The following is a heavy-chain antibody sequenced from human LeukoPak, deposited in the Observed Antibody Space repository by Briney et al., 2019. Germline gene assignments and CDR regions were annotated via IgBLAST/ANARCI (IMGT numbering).Heavy chain of an antibody. CDR3: ARDEGDILTGYCPY. CDR2: ISYDGSNK. J-gene: IGHJ4*02. Sequence: GRSLRLSCAASGFTFSSYAMHGVRQAPGKGLEGVAVISYDGSNKYYADSVKGRFTISRDNSKNTLYLQMNSLRAEDKAVYYCARDEGDILTGYCPYWGQGTLVTVSS. V-gene: IGHV3-30*04. D-gene: IGHD3-9*01. CDR1: GFTFSSYA.